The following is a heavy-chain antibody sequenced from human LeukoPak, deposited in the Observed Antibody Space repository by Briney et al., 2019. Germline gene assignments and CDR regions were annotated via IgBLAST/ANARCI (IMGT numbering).Heavy chain of an antibody. V-gene: IGHV3-11*06. CDR1: GFTFSDYY. D-gene: IGHD2-2*01. J-gene: IGHJ4*02. CDR3: AREGYCSSTSCQFDY. Sequence: GGSLRLSCAASGFTFSDYYMSWLRQAPGKGLEWVSYISSSSSYTNYADSVKGRFTISRDNAKNSLYLQMNSLRAEDTAVYYCAREGYCSSTSCQFDYWGQGTLVTVSS. CDR2: ISSSSSYT.